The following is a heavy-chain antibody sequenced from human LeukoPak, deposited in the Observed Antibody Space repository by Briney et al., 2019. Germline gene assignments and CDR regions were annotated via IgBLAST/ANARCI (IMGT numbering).Heavy chain of an antibody. CDR3: ARVWGYNWNDNDY. D-gene: IGHD1-20*01. J-gene: IGHJ4*02. CDR2: ISSSSSYI. Sequence: KTGGSLRLSCAASGFTFSSYSMNWVRQAPGKGLEWVSSISSSSSYIYYADSVKGRFTISRDNAKNSLYLQMNSLRAEDTAVYYCARVWGYNWNDNDYWGQGTLVTVSS. V-gene: IGHV3-21*01. CDR1: GFTFSSYS.